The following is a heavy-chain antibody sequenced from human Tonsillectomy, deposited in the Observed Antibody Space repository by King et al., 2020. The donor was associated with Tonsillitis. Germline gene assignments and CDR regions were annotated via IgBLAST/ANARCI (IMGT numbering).Heavy chain of an antibody. J-gene: IGHJ3*02. CDR2: ISYDGSNK. CDR1: GFTFSSYA. D-gene: IGHD2-21*02. CDR3: ARDYGGAYCGGDCYSGAFDI. V-gene: IGHV3-30*04. Sequence: VQLVESGGGVVQPGRSLRLSCAASGFTFSSYAMHWVRQAPGKGLEWVAVISYDGSNKYYADSVKGRFTISIDNSKNTLYLQMNSLRAEDTAVYYCARDYGGAYCGGDCYSGAFDIWGQGTMVTVSS.